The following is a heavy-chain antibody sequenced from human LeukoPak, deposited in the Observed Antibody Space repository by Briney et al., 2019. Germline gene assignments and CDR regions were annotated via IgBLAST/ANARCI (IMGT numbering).Heavy chain of an antibody. Sequence: GESLKISCKGSGYSFTSYWIGWVRQMPGKGLEWMGIIYPGDSDTRYSPSFEGQVTISADKSIRTAYLQWSSLKASDTAMYYCARAAAGAYNWFDPWGQGTLVTVSS. CDR1: GYSFTSYW. J-gene: IGHJ5*02. CDR2: IYPGDSDT. V-gene: IGHV5-51*01. D-gene: IGHD6-13*01. CDR3: ARAAAGAYNWFDP.